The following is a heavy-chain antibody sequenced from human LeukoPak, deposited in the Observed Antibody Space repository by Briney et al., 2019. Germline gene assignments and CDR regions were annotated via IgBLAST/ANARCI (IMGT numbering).Heavy chain of an antibody. J-gene: IGHJ4*02. CDR3: ARGRGSGSYYNGPRYDY. D-gene: IGHD3-10*01. CDR1: GGSFSGYY. CDR2: IYHSGST. V-gene: IGHV4-34*01. Sequence: SETLSLTCAVYGGSFSGYYWSWIRQPPGKGLEWIGYIYHSGSTCYNPSLKSRVTISVDRSKNQFSLKLSSVTAADTAVYYCARGRGSGSYYNGPRYDYWGQGTLVTVSS.